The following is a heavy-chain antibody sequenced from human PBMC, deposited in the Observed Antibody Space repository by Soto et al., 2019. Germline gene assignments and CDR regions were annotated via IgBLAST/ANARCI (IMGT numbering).Heavy chain of an antibody. Sequence: PGGSLRLSCAASGSTFSDDAMHWVRQAPGKGLEWVAVIPYDGSYQYYTDSVRGRFTVSRDNPKNMLYLQMNSLRADDTAVYYCARDVGTQLDFWSTSGMDVWGQGTTVTVSS. CDR3: ARDVGTQLDFWSTSGMDV. D-gene: IGHD3-3*01. V-gene: IGHV3-30*04. CDR1: GSTFSDDA. CDR2: IPYDGSYQ. J-gene: IGHJ6*02.